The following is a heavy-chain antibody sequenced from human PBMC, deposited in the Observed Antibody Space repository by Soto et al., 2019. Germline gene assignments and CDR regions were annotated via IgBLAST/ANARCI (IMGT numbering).Heavy chain of an antibody. Sequence: EVQLVESGGGLVQPGGSLRLSCAASGFSFKDYEMNWVRQAPGQGLEWIAHISDSETAIYYAESVSGRFTISRDNAKRSLYLQMKRLTAEATAIYYCAREMPTDLPYFDLWGQRTLVTVSS. CDR2: ISDSETAI. CDR1: GFSFKDYE. V-gene: IGHV3-48*03. D-gene: IGHD4-4*01. CDR3: AREMPTDLPYFDL. J-gene: IGHJ4*02.